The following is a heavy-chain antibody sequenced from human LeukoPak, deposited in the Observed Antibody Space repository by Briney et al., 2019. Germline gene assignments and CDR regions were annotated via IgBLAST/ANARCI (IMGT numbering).Heavy chain of an antibody. V-gene: IGHV3-23*01. Sequence: GGSLRLSCAASGFTFSSYAINWVRQAPGKGLEWVSAISGSGGSTYYADSVKGRFTISRDNSKNTLYLQMNSLRAEDTAVYYCARVKGYCSSTSCYGAGYYYYGMDVWGQGTTVTVSS. CDR1: GFTFSSYA. CDR2: ISGSGGST. J-gene: IGHJ6*02. CDR3: ARVKGYCSSTSCYGAGYYYYGMDV. D-gene: IGHD2-2*01.